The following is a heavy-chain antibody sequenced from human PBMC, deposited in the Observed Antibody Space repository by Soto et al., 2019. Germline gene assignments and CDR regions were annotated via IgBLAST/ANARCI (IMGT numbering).Heavy chain of an antibody. CDR2: IYHSGST. CDR3: AVYSSIHRWFEP. J-gene: IGHJ5*02. D-gene: IGHD6-13*01. CDR1: GGSISSGGYS. Sequence: PSENLSLTCAVSGGSISSGGYSWSWIRQPPGKGLEWIGYIYHSGSTYYNPSLKSRVTISVDRSKNQFSLKLRSVTAADTAVYFCAVYSSIHRWFEPWGQGTLATVSS. V-gene: IGHV4-30-2*01.